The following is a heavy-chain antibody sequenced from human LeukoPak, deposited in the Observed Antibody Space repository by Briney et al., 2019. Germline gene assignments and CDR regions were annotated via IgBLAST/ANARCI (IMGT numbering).Heavy chain of an antibody. V-gene: IGHV3-23*01. Sequence: GGSLRLSCAASGFTFSSYAMSWVSQAPGKGLEWVSAISGSGGSTYYADSVKGRFTISRDNSKNTLYLQMNSQRAEDTAVYYCAKAPAVVVVAAEWGQGTLVTVSS. CDR3: AKAPAVVVVAAE. CDR2: ISGSGGST. J-gene: IGHJ4*02. D-gene: IGHD2-15*01. CDR1: GFTFSSYA.